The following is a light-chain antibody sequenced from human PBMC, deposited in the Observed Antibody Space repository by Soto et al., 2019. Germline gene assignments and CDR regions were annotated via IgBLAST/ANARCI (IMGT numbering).Light chain of an antibody. Sequence: IVLTQSPGTLSLAPGERASLYCRASQSVRSNYLAWYQQKPGQAPRLLIYGASTRATGIPDRFSGSGSGTDFTLTISRLEPEDCAVYYCQQYCSSPPLAFGGGTKVEIK. CDR1: QSVRSNY. J-gene: IGKJ4*01. CDR3: QQYCSSPPLA. V-gene: IGKV3-20*01. CDR2: GAS.